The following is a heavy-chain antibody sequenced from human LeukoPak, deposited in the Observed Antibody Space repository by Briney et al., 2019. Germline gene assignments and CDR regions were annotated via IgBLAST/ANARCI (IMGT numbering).Heavy chain of an antibody. CDR1: GGTFSSYA. CDR2: IIPILGIP. J-gene: IGHJ4*02. D-gene: IGHD5-18*01. CDR3: ARVPTAVDTAMVTAY. Sequence: SVKVSCKASGGTFSSYAINWVRQAPGQGLEWMGRIIPILGIPNYAQQFQGRVTITADKSTNTAYMELSSLRSDDTAVYYCARVPTAVDTAMVTAYWGQGTLVTVSS. V-gene: IGHV1-69*04.